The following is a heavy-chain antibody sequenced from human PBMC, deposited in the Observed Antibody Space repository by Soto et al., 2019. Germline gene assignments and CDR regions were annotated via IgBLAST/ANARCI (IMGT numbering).Heavy chain of an antibody. CDR2: IYTSGST. V-gene: IGHV4-4*07. D-gene: IGHD1-1*01. J-gene: IGHJ5*02. Sequence: SETLSLTCTVSGGSISSYYWSWIRQPAGKGLEWIGRIYTSGSTNYNPSLKRRVTMSVDTSKNQFSLKLSSVTAADTAVYYCARVHWTSDWFDPWGQGTLVTVSS. CDR3: ARVHWTSDWFDP. CDR1: GGSISSYY.